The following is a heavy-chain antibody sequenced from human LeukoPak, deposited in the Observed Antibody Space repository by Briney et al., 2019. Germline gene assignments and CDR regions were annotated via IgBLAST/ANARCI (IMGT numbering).Heavy chain of an antibody. Sequence: SETLSLTCNVSGPSLSLNYWSWIRQPPGKGLEWIGNAYYSGSTNYNPSLKSRVTISVDTSKNQFSLKLSSVTAADTAVYYCARGRYYGSGSYLYFDYWGQGTLVTVSS. J-gene: IGHJ4*02. CDR3: ARGRYYGSGSYLYFDY. V-gene: IGHV4-59*12. CDR1: GPSLSLNY. D-gene: IGHD3-10*01. CDR2: AYYSGST.